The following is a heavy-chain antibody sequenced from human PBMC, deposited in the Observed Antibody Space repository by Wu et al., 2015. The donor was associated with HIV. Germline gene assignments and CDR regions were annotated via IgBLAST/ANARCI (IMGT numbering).Heavy chain of an antibody. D-gene: IGHD5-18*01. CDR2: LIPMYGTA. V-gene: IGHV1-69*13. Sequence: QVQLLQSGAEVKNPGSSVRVSCKASGATFTSYALSWVRQAPGQGLEWMGRLIPMYGTANYAQKFQGRVTITADESTSTACMDVSSLRSDDTAVYYCAGGGGRTSMDPFDFWGQGTLVTVSS. CDR3: AGGGGRTSMDPFDF. CDR1: GATFTSYA. J-gene: IGHJ4*02.